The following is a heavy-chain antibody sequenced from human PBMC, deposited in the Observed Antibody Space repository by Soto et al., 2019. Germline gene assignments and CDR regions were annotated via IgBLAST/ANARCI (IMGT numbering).Heavy chain of an antibody. V-gene: IGHV1-69*02. Sequence: QVQLVQSGAAVKKPGSSVKVSCKASGGTFSSYTISWVRQAPGQGLEWMGRIIPILGIANYAQKFQGRVTITADKSTSTADMELSSLRSEDTAVYYCARVPQYSSGWANFDYWGQGTLVTVSS. CDR2: IIPILGIA. J-gene: IGHJ4*02. D-gene: IGHD6-19*01. CDR1: GGTFSSYT. CDR3: ARVPQYSSGWANFDY.